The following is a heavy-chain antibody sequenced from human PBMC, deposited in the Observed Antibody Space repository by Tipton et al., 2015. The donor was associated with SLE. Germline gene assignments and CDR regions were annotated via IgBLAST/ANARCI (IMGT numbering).Heavy chain of an antibody. CDR1: GGSSSGFY. D-gene: IGHD2-21*01. CDR3: ARGHPHIVVVIGGGWFDP. J-gene: IGHJ5*02. Sequence: TLSLTCAVYGGSSSGFYWAWIRQSLGKGLEWIGEINHSGRTNYNPSLKSRVTISEDTSKNQFSLRLSSVTAADTAVYYCARGHPHIVVVIGGGWFDPWGQGTLVTVSS. CDR2: INHSGRT. V-gene: IGHV4-34*01.